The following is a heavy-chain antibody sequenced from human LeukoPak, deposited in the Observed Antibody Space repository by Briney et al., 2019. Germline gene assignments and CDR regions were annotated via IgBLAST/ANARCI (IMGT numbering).Heavy chain of an antibody. CDR1: GGSFSGYY. CDR3: ARAVGASPGNWFDP. J-gene: IGHJ5*02. D-gene: IGHD1-26*01. V-gene: IGHV4-34*01. CDR2: INHSGNT. Sequence: PSETLSLTCAVYGGSFSGYYWSWIRQPPGKGLEWIGEINHSGNTNYNPSLKSRVTISVDTSKNQFSLKLSSVTAADTAVYYCARAVGASPGNWFDPWGQGTLVTVSS.